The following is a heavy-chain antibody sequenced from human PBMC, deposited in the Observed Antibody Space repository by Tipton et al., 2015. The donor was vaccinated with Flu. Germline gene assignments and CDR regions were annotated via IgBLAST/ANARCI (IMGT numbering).Heavy chain of an antibody. CDR3: ARERRLGVTMRRAFDI. Sequence: GLVKPTQTLSLTCTVSGGSISSGGYYWSWIRQHPGKGLEWIGYIYYSGSTYYNPSLKSRVTISVDTSKNQFSLKLSSVTAADTAVYYCARERRLGVTMRRAFDIWGQGTMFTVSS. D-gene: IGHD3-10*01. CDR2: IYYSGST. J-gene: IGHJ3*02. V-gene: IGHV4-31*03. CDR1: GGSISSGGYY.